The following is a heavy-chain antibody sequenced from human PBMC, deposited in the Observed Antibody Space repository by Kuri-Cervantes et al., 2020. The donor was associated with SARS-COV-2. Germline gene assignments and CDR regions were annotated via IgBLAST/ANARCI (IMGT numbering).Heavy chain of an antibody. J-gene: IGHJ1*01. CDR1: GGTFINFG. V-gene: IGHV1-69*13. D-gene: IGHD6-19*01. CDR3: TREGHSSGWDAEYFHH. Sequence: SVKVSCKASGGTFINFGTSWVRKSPGQGLEWMGGVNPSFGTNKYARKFQGRVTITAEESTSIAYMELSSLRYEDTAVYYCTREGHSSGWDAEYFHHWGQGTLVTVSS. CDR2: VNPSFGTN.